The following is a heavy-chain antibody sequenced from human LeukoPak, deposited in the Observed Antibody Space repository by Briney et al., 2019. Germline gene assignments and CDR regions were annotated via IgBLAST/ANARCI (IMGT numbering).Heavy chain of an antibody. J-gene: IGHJ4*02. CDR2: VSGGGAYT. D-gene: IGHD2-8*01. Sequence: GGSLRLSYVGSGFSFSSFAMSWVRQAPGKGLEWVSTVSGGGAYTYYADSVKGRFTVSRDDSKSMHFLQMNSLRPEDTALYFCAKRITVSAGYYLDSWGQGTLVAASS. CDR3: AKRITVSAGYYLDS. CDR1: GFSFSSFA. V-gene: IGHV3-23*01.